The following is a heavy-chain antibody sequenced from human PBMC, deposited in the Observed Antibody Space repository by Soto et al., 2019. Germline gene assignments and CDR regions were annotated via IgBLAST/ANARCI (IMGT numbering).Heavy chain of an antibody. CDR3: ARPLRGDYGGNDYYYGMDV. CDR2: IYSGGST. J-gene: IGHJ6*02. CDR1: GFTVSSNY. Sequence: GGSLRLSCAASGFTVSSNYMSWVRQAPGKGLEWVSVIYSGGSTYYADSVKGRFTISRDNSKNTLYLQMNSLRAEDTAVYYCARPLRGDYGGNDYYYGMDVWGQGTTVTVSS. V-gene: IGHV3-66*04. D-gene: IGHD4-17*01.